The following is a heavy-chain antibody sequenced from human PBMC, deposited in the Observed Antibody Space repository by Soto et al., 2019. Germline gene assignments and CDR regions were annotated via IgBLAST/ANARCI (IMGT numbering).Heavy chain of an antibody. CDR3: ARDLGYCSSTSCSEFYYYGMDV. D-gene: IGHD2-2*01. Sequence: SXKAAGCTVSIYAISWVRLAPGQGLEWIGGIIPILGTSNYAQKLQCRVTITADESTSTAYMELSSLRSEYTDVYYCARDLGYCSSTSCSEFYYYGMDVWGQGTKVTVCS. J-gene: IGHJ6*02. V-gene: IGHV1-69*01. CDR2: IIPILGTS. CDR1: GCTVSIYA.